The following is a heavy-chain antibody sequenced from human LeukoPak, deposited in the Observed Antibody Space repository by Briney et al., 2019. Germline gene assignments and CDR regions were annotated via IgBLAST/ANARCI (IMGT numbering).Heavy chain of an antibody. D-gene: IGHD2-2*01. CDR3: ARASCSSTGCPYYYYGMDV. CDR2: IIPILGIA. CDR1: GGTFSSYA. Sequence: ASVKVSCKASGGTFSSYAISWVRQAPGQGLEWMGRIIPILGIANYAQKFQGRVTITADKSTSTAYMELSSLRSEDTAVYYCARASCSSTGCPYYYYGMDVWGQGTTVTVSS. V-gene: IGHV1-69*04. J-gene: IGHJ6*02.